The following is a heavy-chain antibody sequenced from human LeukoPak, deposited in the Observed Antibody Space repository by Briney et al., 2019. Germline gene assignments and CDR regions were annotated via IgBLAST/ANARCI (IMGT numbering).Heavy chain of an antibody. V-gene: IGHV3-23*01. J-gene: IGHJ4*02. CDR3: ARVKVDYDYVWGSYRDSYYFDY. D-gene: IGHD3-16*02. CDR1: GFTFSSSA. CDR2: ISGSDSST. Sequence: GGSLRLSCAASGFTFSSSAMSWVRQAPGKGLEWVSTISGSDSSTHYADSVKGRFTISRDNSKNSLYLQMKSLRAEDTAVYYCARVKVDYDYVWGSYRDSYYFDYWGQGTLVTVSS.